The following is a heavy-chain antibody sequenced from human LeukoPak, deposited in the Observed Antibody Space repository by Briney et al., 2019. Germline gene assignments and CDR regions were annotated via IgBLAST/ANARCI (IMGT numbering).Heavy chain of an antibody. D-gene: IGHD4-17*01. CDR3: ARGFGDYGANGGEEYDY. Sequence: SETQSLTCTVSDGSVSSSSYYWGWIRQPPGKGLEWIGSISYSGSTYYNPSLKSRVTMSVDTSKNQFSLKLSSVTAADTAVYYCARGFGDYGANGGEEYDYWGQGTLVTVSS. CDR2: ISYSGST. CDR1: DGSVSSSSYY. V-gene: IGHV4-39*01. J-gene: IGHJ4*02.